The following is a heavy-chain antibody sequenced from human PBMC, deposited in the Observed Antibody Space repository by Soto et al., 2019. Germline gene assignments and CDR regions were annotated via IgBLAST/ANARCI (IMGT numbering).Heavy chain of an antibody. CDR2: ISYDGSNK. CDR1: GFTFRSYA. J-gene: IGHJ4*02. Sequence: QVQLVESGGGVVQPGRSLRLSCAASGFTFRSYAMHWVRQAPGKGLEWVAVISYDGSNKYYADSVKGRFTISRDNSKNTLYLQMNSLRAEDTAVYYCARGGLRYCSGGSCYSFDYWGQGTLVTVSS. V-gene: IGHV3-30-3*01. D-gene: IGHD2-15*01. CDR3: ARGGLRYCSGGSCYSFDY.